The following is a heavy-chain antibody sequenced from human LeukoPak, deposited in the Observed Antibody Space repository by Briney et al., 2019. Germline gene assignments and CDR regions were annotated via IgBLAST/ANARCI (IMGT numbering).Heavy chain of an antibody. CDR1: GGTFSSYA. Sequence: SVKVSCKASGGTFSSYAISWVRQAPGQGLEWMGGIIPIFGTANYAQRFQGRVTITADKSTSTAYMELSSLRSEDTAVYYCAREVVGASYFDYWGQGTPVTVSS. D-gene: IGHD1-26*01. J-gene: IGHJ4*02. CDR2: IIPIFGTA. V-gene: IGHV1-69*06. CDR3: AREVVGASYFDY.